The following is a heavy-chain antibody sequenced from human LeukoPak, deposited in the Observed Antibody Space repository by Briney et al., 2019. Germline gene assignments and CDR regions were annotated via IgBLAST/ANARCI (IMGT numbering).Heavy chain of an antibody. CDR1: GGSISSGSYY. J-gene: IGHJ4*02. V-gene: IGHV4-61*02. D-gene: IGHD3-9*01. CDR2: IYTSGST. CDR3: ARVPGILTGYYPYYFDY. Sequence: SQTLSLTCTVSGGSISSGSYYWSWIRQPAGKGLEWIGRIYTSGSTNYNPSLKSRVTISVDTSKNQFSLKLSSVTAADTAVYYCARVPGILTGYYPYYFDYWGQGTLVTVSS.